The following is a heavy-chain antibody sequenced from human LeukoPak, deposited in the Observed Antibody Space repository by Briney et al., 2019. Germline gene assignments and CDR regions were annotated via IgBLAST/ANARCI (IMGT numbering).Heavy chain of an antibody. J-gene: IGHJ4*02. Sequence: SETLSLTCTVSGGSISSYYWSWIRQPAGKGLESIGHISTSGSTNYNPSLKSRVTISVDTSKNQFSLKLSSVTAADTAVYFCARADSSGWTYFDYWGQGTLVTVSS. CDR2: ISTSGST. CDR1: GGSISSYY. D-gene: IGHD6-19*01. CDR3: ARADSSGWTYFDY. V-gene: IGHV4-4*07.